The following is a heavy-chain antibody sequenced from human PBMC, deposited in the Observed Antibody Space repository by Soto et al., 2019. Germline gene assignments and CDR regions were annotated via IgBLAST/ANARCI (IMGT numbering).Heavy chain of an antibody. Sequence: SVKVSCKASGGTFSSYAISWVRQAPGQRLEWIGGIIPIFGTANYAQKFQGRVTITADESTSTAYMELSSLRSEDTAVYYCARVGPSDSSGYYTLDYYYGMDVWGQGTTVTVSS. D-gene: IGHD3-22*01. CDR3: ARVGPSDSSGYYTLDYYYGMDV. CDR2: IIPIFGTA. J-gene: IGHJ6*02. V-gene: IGHV1-69*13. CDR1: GGTFSSYA.